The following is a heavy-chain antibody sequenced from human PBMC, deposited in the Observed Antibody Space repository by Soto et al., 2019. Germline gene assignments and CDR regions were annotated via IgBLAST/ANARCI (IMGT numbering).Heavy chain of an antibody. J-gene: IGHJ5*02. CDR1: GYTFTSYG. Sequence: ASVKVSCKASGYTFTSYGISWARQAPGQGLEWMGWISAYNGNTNYAQKLQGRVTMTTDTSTSTAYMELRSLRSDDTAVYYCARDYSSSWRNWFDPWGQGTLVTVSS. CDR2: ISAYNGNT. V-gene: IGHV1-18*01. D-gene: IGHD6-13*01. CDR3: ARDYSSSWRNWFDP.